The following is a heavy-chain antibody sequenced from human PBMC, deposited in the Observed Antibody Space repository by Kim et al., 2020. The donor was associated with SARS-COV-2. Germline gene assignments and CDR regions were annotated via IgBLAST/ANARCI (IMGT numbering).Heavy chain of an antibody. CDR1: GYTFTGYY. V-gene: IGHV1-2*02. Sequence: ASVKVSCKASGYTFTGYYMHWVRQAPGQGLEWMGWINPNSGGTNYAQKFQGRVTMTRDTSISTAYMELSRLRSDDTAVYYCARDRNYYDSSGYRYFDYWGQGTLVTVSS. D-gene: IGHD3-22*01. CDR3: ARDRNYYDSSGYRYFDY. CDR2: INPNSGGT. J-gene: IGHJ4*02.